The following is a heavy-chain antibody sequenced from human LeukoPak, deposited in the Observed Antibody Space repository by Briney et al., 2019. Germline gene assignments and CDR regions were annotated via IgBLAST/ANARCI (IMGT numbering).Heavy chain of an antibody. J-gene: IGHJ2*01. D-gene: IGHD3-22*01. Sequence: SETLSLTCTVSGGSISSYYWSWIRQPPGKGLEWIGYIYYSGSTNYTPSLKSRVTISVDTSKNQFSLKLSSVTAADTAVYYCARARYYYDSSGYPYWYFDLWRRGTLVTVSS. CDR1: GGSISSYY. CDR3: ARARYYYDSSGYPYWYFDL. V-gene: IGHV4-59*01. CDR2: IYYSGST.